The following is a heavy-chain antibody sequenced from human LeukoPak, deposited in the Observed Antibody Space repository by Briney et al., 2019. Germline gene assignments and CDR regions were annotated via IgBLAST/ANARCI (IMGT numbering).Heavy chain of an antibody. CDR2: ISGSGGST. J-gene: IGHJ4*02. V-gene: IGHV3-23*01. CDR1: GFTFSSYA. CDR3: ARADTGYSSGWLDY. Sequence: SGGSLRLSCAASGFTFSSYAMSWVRQAPGKGLEWVSAISGSGGSTYYADSVKGRFTISRDNSKNTLYLQMNSLRAEDTAVYYCARADTGYSSGWLDYWGQGTLVTVSS. D-gene: IGHD6-19*01.